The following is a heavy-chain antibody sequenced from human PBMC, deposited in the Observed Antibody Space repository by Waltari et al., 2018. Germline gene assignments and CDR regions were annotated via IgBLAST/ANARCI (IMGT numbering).Heavy chain of an antibody. J-gene: IGHJ4*02. CDR1: GGSLSGYF. D-gene: IGHD3-10*01. CDR3: ARGRRISMIRGTWGFDY. CDR2: INHSENT. Sequence: QVQLQQWGAGLLKPSETLSLTCAVDGGSLSGYFWIWIRQPPGKGLEWIGEINHSENTNYNPSLKSRVTMSVDTSKNQFSLNLSSVTAADTAVYYCARGRRISMIRGTWGFDYWGQGTLVTVSS. V-gene: IGHV4-34*02.